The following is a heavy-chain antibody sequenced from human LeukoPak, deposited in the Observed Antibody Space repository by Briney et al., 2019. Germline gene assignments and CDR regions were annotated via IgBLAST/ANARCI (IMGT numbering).Heavy chain of an antibody. V-gene: IGHV3-7*01. J-gene: IGHJ4*02. D-gene: IGHD2-2*01. CDR2: IKQDGSEK. CDR3: ARDALPGYCSSTSCYQDY. CDR1: GFTLSNHY. Sequence: GSLRLFCAASGFTLSNHYNSWVRQASGKGPEWVAHIKQDGSEKYYVDSVKGRFTISRDNAKNSLYLQMNSLRAEDTAVYYCARDALPGYCSSTSCYQDYWGQGTLVTVSS.